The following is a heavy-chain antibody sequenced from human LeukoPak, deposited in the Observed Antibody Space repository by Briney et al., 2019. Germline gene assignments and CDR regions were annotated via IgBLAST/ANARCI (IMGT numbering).Heavy chain of an antibody. J-gene: IGHJ1*01. Sequence: GGSLRLSCTASGFSINNNYMSWVRQAPGKGLEWVSIIYSDRSTYYPESVKGRFTISRDDSKNTLLLQMDSLRVENTAIYYCARDSAFSSYSNWGQGALVTVSS. D-gene: IGHD2-15*01. CDR2: IYSDRST. CDR3: ARDSAFSSYSN. CDR1: GFSINNNY. V-gene: IGHV3-53*01.